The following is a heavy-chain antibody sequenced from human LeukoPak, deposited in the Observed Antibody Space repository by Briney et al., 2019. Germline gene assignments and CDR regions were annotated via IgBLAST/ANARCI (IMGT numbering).Heavy chain of an antibody. Sequence: GGSLRLSCAVSGFTFSDYAMSWVRQAPGKGLEWVSHISGSGGSTYYADSVKGRFTISRDISKNTLYLQMNSLRAEDTAVYYCAHGSMYQLDYWGQGTLVTVSS. CDR3: AHGSMYQLDY. CDR2: ISGSGGST. CDR1: GFTFSDYA. V-gene: IGHV3-23*01. D-gene: IGHD2-2*01. J-gene: IGHJ4*02.